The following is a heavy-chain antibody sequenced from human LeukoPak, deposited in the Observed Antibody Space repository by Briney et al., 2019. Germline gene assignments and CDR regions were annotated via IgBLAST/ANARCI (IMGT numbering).Heavy chain of an antibody. CDR3: ALQGAATVTQSYYYYYGMDV. J-gene: IGHJ6*02. Sequence: GGSLRLSCAASGFTFSRYSMNWVRQAPGKGLEWVSSISSSSSYIYYADSVKGRFTISRDNAKNLLYLQMNSLRDEDTAVYYCALQGAATVTQSYYYYYGMDVWGQGTTVTVFS. CDR2: ISSSSSYI. D-gene: IGHD4-17*01. V-gene: IGHV3-21*06. CDR1: GFTFSRYS.